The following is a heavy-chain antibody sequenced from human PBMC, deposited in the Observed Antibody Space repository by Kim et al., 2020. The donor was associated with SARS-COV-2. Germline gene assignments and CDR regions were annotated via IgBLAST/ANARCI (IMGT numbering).Heavy chain of an antibody. V-gene: IGHV1-8*01. CDR3: ARGGGGYSIGLMNLDDAFDI. CDR1: GYTFTSYD. Sequence: ASVKVSCKASGYTFTSYDINWVRQATGQGLEWMGWMNPNSGNTGYAQKFQGRVTMTRNTSISTAYMELSSLRSEDTAVYYCARGGGGYSIGLMNLDDAFDIWGQGTMVTVSS. CDR2: MNPNSGNT. D-gene: IGHD1-26*01. J-gene: IGHJ3*02.